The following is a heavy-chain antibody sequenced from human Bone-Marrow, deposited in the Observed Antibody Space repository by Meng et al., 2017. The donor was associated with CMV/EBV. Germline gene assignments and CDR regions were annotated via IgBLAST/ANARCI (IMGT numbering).Heavy chain of an antibody. Sequence: GESLKISCAASGFTFSSYAMSWVRQAPGKGLEWVSAISGSGGSTYYADSVKGRFTISRDNAKNSLYLQMNSLRAEDTAVYYCEAGATTGDYWGQGTLVTGSS. CDR3: EAGATTGDY. J-gene: IGHJ4*02. CDR1: GFTFSSYA. CDR2: ISGSGGST. V-gene: IGHV3-23*01. D-gene: IGHD1-26*01.